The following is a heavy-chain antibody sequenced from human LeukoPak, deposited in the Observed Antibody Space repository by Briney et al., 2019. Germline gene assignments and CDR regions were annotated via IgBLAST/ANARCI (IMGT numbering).Heavy chain of an antibody. CDR3: AGAAAGNWFDP. J-gene: IGHJ5*02. V-gene: IGHV5-51*01. Sequence: GESLKVSCKGTGYSFTSFWIGWVRQMPGKGLEWMGIIYPGDSDTRYSPSFQGQVTISADKSISTAYLQWSSLKASDTAMYYCAGAAAGNWFDPWGQGTLVTVSS. CDR1: GYSFTSFW. D-gene: IGHD6-13*01. CDR2: IYPGDSDT.